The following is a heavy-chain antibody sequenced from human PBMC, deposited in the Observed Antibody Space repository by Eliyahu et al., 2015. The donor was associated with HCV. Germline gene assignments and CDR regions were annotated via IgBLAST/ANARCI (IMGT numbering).Heavy chain of an antibody. D-gene: IGHD3-22*01. CDR1: GFXXSSXE. CDR2: ISSSGSSI. V-gene: IGHV3-48*03. J-gene: IGHJ1*01. Sequence: EVQLVESGGGLVQPGGSLRXSXXASGFXXSSXEMNWVRQAPGKGLEWVSHISSSGSSIYYADSVKGRLTISRDNAKNSLYLQMDSLRAXDTAVYYCARGDSSGYYKYFQHWGQGTLVTVSS. CDR3: ARGDSSGYYKYFQH.